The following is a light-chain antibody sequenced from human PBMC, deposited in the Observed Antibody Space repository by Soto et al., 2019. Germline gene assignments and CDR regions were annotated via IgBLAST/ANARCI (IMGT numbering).Light chain of an antibody. CDR1: QSVSSK. CDR3: QQYNNWLMLS. V-gene: IGKV3D-15*01. CDR2: GAS. J-gene: IGKJ4*01. Sequence: EIVMTQSPATLSVSPGERATLSCRASQSVSSKLAWYQQKPGQAPRLLIYGASTRATGIPARFSGSGSGTEFTLTISSLQSEDFAIYYCQQYNNWLMLSFGGGTKVDIK.